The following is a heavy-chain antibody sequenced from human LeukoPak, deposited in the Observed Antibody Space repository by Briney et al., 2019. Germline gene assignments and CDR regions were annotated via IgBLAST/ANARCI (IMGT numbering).Heavy chain of an antibody. J-gene: IGHJ4*02. CDR2: IYYSGST. CDR1: GASISSNY. CDR3: ARDTSGYRQGSFDY. V-gene: IGHV4-59*01. Sequence: PSETLSLTCSVSGASISSNYWSWIRQPPGKGLEWIGYIYYSGSTKYNSSLKSRVTISLDTSNNQFSLKLSSVTAADTAVYYCARDTSGYRQGSFDYWGQGTLVTVSS. D-gene: IGHD3-22*01.